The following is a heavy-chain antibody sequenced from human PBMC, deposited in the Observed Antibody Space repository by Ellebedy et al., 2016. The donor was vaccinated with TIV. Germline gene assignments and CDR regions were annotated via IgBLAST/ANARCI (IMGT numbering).Heavy chain of an antibody. CDR2: IYYSGST. J-gene: IGHJ4*02. CDR3: ARALKYRPIDY. CDR1: GGSISSSSYY. D-gene: IGHD5-18*01. Sequence: MPSETLSLTCTVSGGSISSSSYYWGWIRQPPGKGLEWIGSIYYSGSTYYNTSLKSRVTISVDTSKNQFSLKLSSVTAADTAVYYCARALKYRPIDYWGQGTLVTVSS. V-gene: IGHV4-39*07.